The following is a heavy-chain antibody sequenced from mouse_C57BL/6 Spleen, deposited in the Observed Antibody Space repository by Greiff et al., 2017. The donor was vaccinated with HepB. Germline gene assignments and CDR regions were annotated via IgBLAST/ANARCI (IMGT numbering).Heavy chain of an antibody. CDR1: GYTFTDYY. CDR2: INPNNGGT. Sequence: VQLQQSGPELVKPGASVKISCKASGYTFTDYYMNWVKQSHGQSLEWIGDINPNNGGTSYNQKFKGKATLTVDKSSSTAYMELRSLTSEVSAVYYWARDYDVPYYAMDYWGQGTSVTVAS. CDR3: ARDYDVPYYAMDY. J-gene: IGHJ4*01. D-gene: IGHD2-4*01. V-gene: IGHV1-26*01.